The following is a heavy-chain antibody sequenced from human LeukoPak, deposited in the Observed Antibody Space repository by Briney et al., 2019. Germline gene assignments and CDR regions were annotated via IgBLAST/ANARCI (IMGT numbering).Heavy chain of an antibody. Sequence: PSETLSLTCTVSGGSISSSSYYWGWIRQPPGKGLEWIGSIYYSGSTYYNPSLKSRVTISVDTSRNQFSLRLSSVTAADTAVYYCARHWALLVDYWGQGSLVTVSS. J-gene: IGHJ4*02. D-gene: IGHD7-27*01. V-gene: IGHV4-39*07. CDR3: ARHWALLVDY. CDR1: GGSISSSSYY. CDR2: IYYSGST.